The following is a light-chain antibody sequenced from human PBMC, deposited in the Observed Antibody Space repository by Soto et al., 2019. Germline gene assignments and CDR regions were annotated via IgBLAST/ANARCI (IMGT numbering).Light chain of an antibody. CDR3: QQRSDWPWT. CDR1: PSVSNY. CDR2: DAS. Sequence: EIVLTQSTANLPLSPGDKATLSCSASPSVSNYLAWYQHKPGQAPRLLMYDASIRATGIPARFSGTGSERDFTLTITSLEPEDFAVYYCQQRSDWPWTFGQGTKVEIK. V-gene: IGKV3-11*02. J-gene: IGKJ1*01.